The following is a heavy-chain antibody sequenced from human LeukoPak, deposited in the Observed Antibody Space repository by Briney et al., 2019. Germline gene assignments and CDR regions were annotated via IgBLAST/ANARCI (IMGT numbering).Heavy chain of an antibody. Sequence: GGSLRLSCAASGFTFSSYAMHWVRQAPGKGLEWVANIKKDGSETYYVDSVRGRFTVSRDNDKNSLYLEMNSLRDEDTAVYYCLQYNSENTWGQGTLVTVSS. J-gene: IGHJ5*02. CDR3: LQYNSENT. CDR2: IKKDGSET. CDR1: GFTFSSYA. V-gene: IGHV3-7*01. D-gene: IGHD1-14*01.